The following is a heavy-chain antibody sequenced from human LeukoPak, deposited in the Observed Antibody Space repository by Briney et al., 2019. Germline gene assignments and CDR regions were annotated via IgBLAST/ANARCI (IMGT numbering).Heavy chain of an antibody. J-gene: IGHJ4*02. CDR1: GGSISSYN. CDR3: ARGRYSYGPVGYFDY. D-gene: IGHD5-18*01. V-gene: IGHV4-4*07. Sequence: SETLSLTCTDSGGSISSYNWRWIRQPAGKGLEWIGRIYTSGSTNYNPSLKSRVTMSADTSKNQFSLKLSSVTAADTAVYYCARGRYSYGPVGYFDYWGQGTLVTVSS. CDR2: IYTSGST.